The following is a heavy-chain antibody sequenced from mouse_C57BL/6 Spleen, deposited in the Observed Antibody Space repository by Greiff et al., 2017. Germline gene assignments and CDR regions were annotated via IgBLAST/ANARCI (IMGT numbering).Heavy chain of an antibody. CDR3: ARRELGQNFDY. Sequence: VHLVESGAELARPGASVKLSCKASGYTFTSYGISWVKQRTGQGLEWIGEIYPRSGNTYYNEKFKGEATLTADKSSSTAYMELRSLTSEDSAVYFCARRELGQNFDYWGQGTTLTVSS. CDR2: IYPRSGNT. J-gene: IGHJ2*01. V-gene: IGHV1-81*01. D-gene: IGHD4-1*01. CDR1: GYTFTSYG.